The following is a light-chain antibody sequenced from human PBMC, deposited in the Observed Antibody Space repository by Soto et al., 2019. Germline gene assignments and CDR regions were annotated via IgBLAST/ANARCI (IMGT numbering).Light chain of an antibody. V-gene: IGLV2-23*01. CDR1: RNDVANNKF. CDR2: EDR. CDR3: CSFVDTGTYL. Sequence: QSALTQPASVSESPGQSITISCTGTRNDVANNKFVSWYRQSPGTSPKLLIYEDRRRPPGVSNRLSAFKAGNTASLTISGLPREQQGDLYCCSFVDTGTYLFGSGTKVTVL. J-gene: IGLJ1*01.